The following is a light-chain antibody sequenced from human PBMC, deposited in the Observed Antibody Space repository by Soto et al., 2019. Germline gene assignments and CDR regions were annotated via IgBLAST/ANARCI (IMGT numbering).Light chain of an antibody. Sequence: QSVLTQPPSASGTPEQRVTISCSGSSSNIGSKTVNWYQQLPGTAPKLLIYSNNQRPSGVPDRFSGSKSGTSASLAISGLQSEDEADYYCAAWDDSLNGYVVFGGGTQLTVL. CDR2: SNN. V-gene: IGLV1-44*01. CDR3: AAWDDSLNGYVV. J-gene: IGLJ2*01. CDR1: SSNIGSKT.